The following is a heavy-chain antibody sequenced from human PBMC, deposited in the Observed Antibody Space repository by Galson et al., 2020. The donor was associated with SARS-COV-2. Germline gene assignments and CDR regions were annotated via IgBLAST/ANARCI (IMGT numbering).Heavy chain of an antibody. V-gene: IGHV3-74*01. Sequence: SLRLSCAASGFTFSSYWMHWVCQAPGKGLVWVSRIYSEGSSTSYADSVKGRFTISGDNAKNTLYLQMNSLRAEDTAVYYCARGDMGNDYFDYWGQGTLVTVSS. D-gene: IGHD7-27*01. J-gene: IGHJ4*02. CDR1: GFTFSSYW. CDR3: ARGDMGNDYFDY. CDR2: IYSEGSST.